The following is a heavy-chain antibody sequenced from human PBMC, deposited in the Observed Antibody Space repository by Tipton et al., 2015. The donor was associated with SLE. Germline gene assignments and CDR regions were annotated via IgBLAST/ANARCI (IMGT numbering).Heavy chain of an antibody. CDR3: ARVGVLWFGENDAFDI. Sequence: LRLSCAVYGGSFSGYYWSWIRQPPGKGLEWIGEINHSGSTNYNPSLKSRVTISVDTSKNQFSLKLSSVTAADTAVYYCARVGVLWFGENDAFDIWGQGTMVTVSS. CDR1: GGSFSGYY. D-gene: IGHD3-10*01. CDR2: INHSGST. J-gene: IGHJ3*02. V-gene: IGHV4-34*01.